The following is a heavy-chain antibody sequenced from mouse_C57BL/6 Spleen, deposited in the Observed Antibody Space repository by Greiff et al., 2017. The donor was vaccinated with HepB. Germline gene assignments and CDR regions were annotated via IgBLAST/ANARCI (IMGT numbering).Heavy chain of an antibody. CDR2: IDPSDSYT. CDR1: GYTFTSYW. Sequence: QVQLQQPGAELVMPGASVKLSCKASGYTFTSYWMHWVKQRPGQGLEWIGEIDPSDSYTNYNQNFKGKSTLTVDKSSSTAYMQLRSLTSDDSAVYYCARIERDYAMDYWGQVTSSTVSP. V-gene: IGHV1-69*01. CDR3: ARIERDYAMDY. J-gene: IGHJ4*01.